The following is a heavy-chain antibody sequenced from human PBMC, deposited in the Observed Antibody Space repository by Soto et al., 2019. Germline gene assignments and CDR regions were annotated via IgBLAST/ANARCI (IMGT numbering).Heavy chain of an antibody. J-gene: IGHJ6*02. CDR3: ARRAYNYANMDV. CDR2: INPSGGST. CDR1: GYTFTTYY. D-gene: IGHD5-18*01. V-gene: IGHV1-46*01. Sequence: QVQLVQSGAEVKKPGASVKVSCETSGYTFTTYYMHWARRAPGQGLEWMGMINPSGGSTSYAQKFQGRVTMTRDTSTRTSYMELSSLRRDDTAIYYCARRAYNYANMDVWGQGTTVTVSS.